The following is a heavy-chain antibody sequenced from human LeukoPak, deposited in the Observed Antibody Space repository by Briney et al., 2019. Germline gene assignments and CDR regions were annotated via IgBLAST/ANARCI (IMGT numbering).Heavy chain of an antibody. Sequence: SETLSLTCAVYGGSFSGYYWSWIRQPPGKGLEWIGEINHSGSTNYNPSLKSRVTISVDTSKNQFSLKLSSVTAADTAVYYCARGLYCSSTSCFYYYYYYGMDVWGQGTTATVSS. CDR3: ARGLYCSSTSCFYYYYYYGMDV. D-gene: IGHD2-2*01. V-gene: IGHV4-34*01. CDR1: GGSFSGYY. CDR2: INHSGST. J-gene: IGHJ6*02.